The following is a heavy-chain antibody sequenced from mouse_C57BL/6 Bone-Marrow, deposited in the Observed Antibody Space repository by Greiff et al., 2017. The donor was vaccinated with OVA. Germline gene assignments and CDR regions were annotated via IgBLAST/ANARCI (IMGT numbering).Heavy chain of an antibody. D-gene: IGHD3-1*01. CDR3: ARDRDAMDY. Sequence: DVKLVESGGGLVKPGGSLKLSCAASGFTFSSYAMSWVRQTPEKRLEWVATISDGGSYTYYPDNVKGRFTISRDNAKNNLYLQMSHLKSEDTAMYYCARDRDAMDYWGQGTSVTVSS. CDR2: ISDGGSYT. J-gene: IGHJ4*01. CDR1: GFTFSSYA. V-gene: IGHV5-4*01.